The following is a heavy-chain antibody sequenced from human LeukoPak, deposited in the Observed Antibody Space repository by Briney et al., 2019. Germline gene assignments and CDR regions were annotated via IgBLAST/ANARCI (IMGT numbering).Heavy chain of an antibody. J-gene: IGHJ2*01. CDR1: GVILSPYW. D-gene: IGHD4/OR15-4a*01. V-gene: IGHV3-7*01. CDR2: IKQDGSEK. CDR3: TRIFHSASWFFDL. Sequence: GGSLRLSCGTSGVILSPYWMSWVRQAPGKGLEWVANIKQDGSEKNYVDSVKGRFTISRDNANNLVFLQMNNLRVEDAALYFCTRIFHSASWFFDLWGRGTLVTVSS.